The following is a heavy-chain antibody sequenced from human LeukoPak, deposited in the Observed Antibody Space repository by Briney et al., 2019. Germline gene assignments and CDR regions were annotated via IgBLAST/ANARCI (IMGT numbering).Heavy chain of an antibody. D-gene: IGHD3-22*01. Sequence: ASVKVSCKASGYTFTAYNINWVRQAPGQGLEWMGWISGYNGNTNYAQKLQGRVTMTTDTSTSTAYMELRSLKSDDTAVYYCASLKNYYDSSGYLVTDAFDIWGQGTMVTVSS. CDR3: ASLKNYYDSSGYLVTDAFDI. CDR2: ISGYNGNT. J-gene: IGHJ3*02. V-gene: IGHV1-18*01. CDR1: GYTFTAYN.